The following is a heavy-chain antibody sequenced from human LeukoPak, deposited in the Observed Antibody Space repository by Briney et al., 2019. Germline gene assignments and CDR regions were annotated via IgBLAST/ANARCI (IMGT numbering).Heavy chain of an antibody. CDR2: VGTAGDA. CDR3: VRGFGGWGFDY. D-gene: IGHD6-19*01. CDR1: GCTFSRYD. Sequence: GGSLRLSCAASGCTFSRYDMHWVRRATGKGLEWVSIVGTAGDAYYPGSVKGRFTISRENAKNSLYLQMNSLRAGDTAVYYCVRGFGGWGFDYWGQGALVTVSS. J-gene: IGHJ4*02. V-gene: IGHV3-13*04.